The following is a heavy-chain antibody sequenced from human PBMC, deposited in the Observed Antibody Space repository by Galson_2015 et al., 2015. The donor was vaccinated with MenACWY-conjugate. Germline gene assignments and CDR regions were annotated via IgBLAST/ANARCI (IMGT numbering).Heavy chain of an antibody. V-gene: IGHV4-38-2*02. J-gene: IGHJ4*02. CDR2: IYHSGST. CDR1: GYSISSGYY. D-gene: IGHD5-18*01. CDR3: ARDGYSYGCWVDY. Sequence: SETLSLTCTVSGYSISSGYYWGWIRQPPGKGLEWIGSIYHSGSTYYNPSLKSRVTISVDTSKNQFSLKLSSVTAADTAVYYCARDGYSYGCWVDYWGQGTLVTVSS.